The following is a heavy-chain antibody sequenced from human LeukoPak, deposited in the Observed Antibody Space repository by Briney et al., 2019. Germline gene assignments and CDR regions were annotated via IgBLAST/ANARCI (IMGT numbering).Heavy chain of an antibody. D-gene: IGHD1-26*01. V-gene: IGHV4-59*11. J-gene: IGHJ3*02. CDR1: GGSISSLY. CDR2: IYYSGST. CDR3: ARGSGRMLAFDI. Sequence: SETLSLACTVSGGSISSLYCSWIRQPPGHGRGWIWYIYYSGSTNYNPSLKSRVTISVDTSKNQFSLKLSSVTAADAAVYYCARGSGRMLAFDIWGQGTMVTVSS.